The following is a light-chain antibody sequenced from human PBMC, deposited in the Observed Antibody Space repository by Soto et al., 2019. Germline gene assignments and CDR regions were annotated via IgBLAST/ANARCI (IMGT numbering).Light chain of an antibody. CDR2: DAS. CDR1: QSVDRY. Sequence: EVVLTHGPDIRSLNTGDPETFPCRASQSVDRYVAWYQQKLGQAPRLLSYDASNRATGIPARFSGSGSGTDFTLTISSLEPEDFAVYYCQQRSSWPPPPFGQGIGPEI. CDR3: QQRSSWPPPP. J-gene: IGKJ5*01. V-gene: IGKV3-11*01.